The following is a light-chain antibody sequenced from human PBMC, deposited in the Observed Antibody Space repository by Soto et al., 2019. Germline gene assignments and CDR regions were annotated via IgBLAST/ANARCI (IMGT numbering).Light chain of an antibody. CDR2: EVS. CDR1: SRDVGGYNY. V-gene: IGLV2-8*01. Sequence: QPVLTQPPSASGSPGQSVTISCTGTSRDVGGYNYVSWYQQHPGKAPKLMIYEVSKRPSGVPDRFSGSKSGNTASLTVSGLQAEDEADYYCSSYAGSNNLLFGGGTKLTVL. CDR3: SSYAGSNNLL. J-gene: IGLJ2*01.